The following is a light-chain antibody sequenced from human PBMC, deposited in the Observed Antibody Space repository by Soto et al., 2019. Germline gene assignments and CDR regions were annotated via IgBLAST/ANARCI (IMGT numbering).Light chain of an antibody. CDR3: QTYNRAPFT. CDR1: QGISNY. V-gene: IGKV1-27*01. Sequence: DIQMTQSPSSLSASVGDRVTITCRARQGISNYLAWYQQKPGKVPKLLIYAASTLQSGVPSRFSGSGSGTDFNLPISSLQPEDVATYYCQTYNRAPFTFGPGTQGAIK. J-gene: IGKJ3*01. CDR2: AAS.